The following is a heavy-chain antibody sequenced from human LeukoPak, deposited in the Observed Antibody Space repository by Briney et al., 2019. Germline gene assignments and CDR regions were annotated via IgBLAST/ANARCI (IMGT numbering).Heavy chain of an antibody. J-gene: IGHJ3*02. Sequence: GGSLRLSCAASGFTFSSYAMRWVGQGPGKGVEGVLSISGSGVSTYYADSVKGRFTISRDNSKNTTYLQTNSLRAEDTAVYYCAKCQLAANSAFDIWGQGTMVSVPS. D-gene: IGHD6-13*01. CDR1: GFTFSSYA. CDR3: AKCQLAANSAFDI. V-gene: IGHV3-23*01. CDR2: ISGSGVST.